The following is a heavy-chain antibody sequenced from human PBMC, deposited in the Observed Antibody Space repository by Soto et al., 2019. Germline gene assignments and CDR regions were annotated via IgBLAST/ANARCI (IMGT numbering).Heavy chain of an antibody. Sequence: QVQLVQSGAEVKKPGSSVKVSCKASGGTFSSYAISWVRQAPGQGLEWMGGIIPIFGTANYAQKFQGRVTITADESTSTAYMELSSLRTEDTAVYYCARGEEDIVVVPSWFDPWGQGTLVTVSS. J-gene: IGHJ5*02. CDR2: IIPIFGTA. CDR1: GGTFSSYA. CDR3: ARGEEDIVVVPSWFDP. V-gene: IGHV1-69*01. D-gene: IGHD2-2*01.